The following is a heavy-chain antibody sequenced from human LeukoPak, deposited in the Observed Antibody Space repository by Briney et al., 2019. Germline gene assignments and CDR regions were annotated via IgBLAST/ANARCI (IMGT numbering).Heavy chain of an antibody. CDR3: ASQGGGSLYVVHN. J-gene: IGHJ4*02. Sequence: GGSLRLSCAASGLTVSSNYMSWVRQAPGRRLEWVSIIYSGGSTLYSDSVKGRFTISRDISNNTVYLQMNSLRAEDTAIYYCASQGGGSLYVVHNWGQGTLVTVSS. CDR1: GLTVSSNY. D-gene: IGHD3-16*01. CDR2: IYSGGST. V-gene: IGHV3-53*01.